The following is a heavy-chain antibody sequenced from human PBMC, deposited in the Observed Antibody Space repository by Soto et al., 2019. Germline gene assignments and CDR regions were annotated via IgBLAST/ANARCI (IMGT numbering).Heavy chain of an antibody. CDR3: ARAEMATETIDY. J-gene: IGHJ4*02. V-gene: IGHV1-2*02. Sequence: QVQLVQSGAEVKKPGASVKVSCKASGYTFTGYYMHWVRQAPGQGLEWMGWINPNSGGTNYAQKCQGRVTMTRDTSISTAYMELSRLRSDDTAVYYCARAEMATETIDYWGQGTLVTVSS. D-gene: IGHD4-4*01. CDR2: INPNSGGT. CDR1: GYTFTGYY.